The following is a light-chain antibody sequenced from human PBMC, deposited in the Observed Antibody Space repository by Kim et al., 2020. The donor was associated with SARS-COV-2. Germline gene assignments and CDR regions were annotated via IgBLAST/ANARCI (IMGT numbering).Light chain of an antibody. Sequence: DIQMTQFPSSVSASVGDRVTITCRASQGISSWVAWYQQKPGQAPRLLIYAAIRLQNGVPSRFSGSGSGTEFTLTIDNLQSGDFATYFCQQANSFPRTFGQGTKVDIK. J-gene: IGKJ1*01. V-gene: IGKV1-12*01. CDR2: AAI. CDR1: QGISSW. CDR3: QQANSFPRT.